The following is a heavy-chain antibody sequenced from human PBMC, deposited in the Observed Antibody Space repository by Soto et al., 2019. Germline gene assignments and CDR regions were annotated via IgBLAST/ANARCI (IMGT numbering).Heavy chain of an antibody. CDR1: GYTFTSYD. V-gene: IGHV1-8*01. Sequence: QVQLVQSGAEVKKPGASVKVSCKAAGYTFTSYDMNWVRQATGQGLEWLGYMDPNNGNTGYAQKFQGRVTMTRDTSISTVYMELSSLRSEDTAVYYCARGNTIQLNPFYAMDVWGQGTTVTVSS. CDR3: ARGNTIQLNPFYAMDV. D-gene: IGHD3-3*01. CDR2: MDPNNGNT. J-gene: IGHJ6*02.